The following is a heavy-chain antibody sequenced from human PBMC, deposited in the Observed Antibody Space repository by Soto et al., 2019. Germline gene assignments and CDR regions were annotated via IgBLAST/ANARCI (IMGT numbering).Heavy chain of an antibody. J-gene: IGHJ4*02. D-gene: IGHD6-19*01. V-gene: IGHV3-23*01. Sequence: PGGSLRLSCAASGFTFSSYAMSWVRQAPGKGLEWVSAISGSGGSTYYADSVKGRFTISRDNSKNTLYLQMNSLRAEDTAVYYCAKDGGATSSGWYEGARYYFDYWGQGTLVTVSS. CDR1: GFTFSSYA. CDR3: AKDGGATSSGWYEGARYYFDY. CDR2: ISGSGGST.